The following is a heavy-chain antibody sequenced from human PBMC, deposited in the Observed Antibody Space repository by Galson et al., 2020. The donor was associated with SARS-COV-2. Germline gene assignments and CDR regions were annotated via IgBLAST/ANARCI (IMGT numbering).Heavy chain of an antibody. CDR1: GFTFSGSA. CDR3: TVSPPGSGWRDYYGMDV. V-gene: IGHV3-73*01. CDR2: IRSKANSYAT. D-gene: IGHD6-19*01. J-gene: IGHJ6*02. Sequence: GESLKISCAASGFTFSGSAMHWVRQASGKGLEWVGRIRSKANSYATAYAASVKGRFTISRDDSKNTAYLQMNSLKTEDTAVYYCTVSPPGSGWRDYYGMDVWGQGTTVTVSS.